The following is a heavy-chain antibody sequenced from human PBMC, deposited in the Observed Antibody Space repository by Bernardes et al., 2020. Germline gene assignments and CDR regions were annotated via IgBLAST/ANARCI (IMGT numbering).Heavy chain of an antibody. CDR1: GFSLTTSGVG. D-gene: IGHD3-10*01. CDR2: IYWDDDK. CDR3: VHNSGSN. V-gene: IGHV2-5*02. Sequence: SCPTLVKPTQTLTVTCTFSGFSLTTSGVGVGWIRQPPGKALEWLAVIYWDDDKRYSPSLKSRLTITKDTSKNQVVLTMTNMDPVDTATYYCVHNSGSNWGQGTMVTVSS. J-gene: IGHJ3*01.